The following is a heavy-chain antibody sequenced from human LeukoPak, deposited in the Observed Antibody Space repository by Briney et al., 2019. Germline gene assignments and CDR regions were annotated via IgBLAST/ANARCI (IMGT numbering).Heavy chain of an antibody. Sequence: GASVKVSCKASEYTFTGYYMHWVRQAPGQGLEWMGWINPNSGGTNYAQKFQGRVTMTRDTSISTAYMELSRLRSDDTAVYYCARGPYNWNDGGYYFDYWGQGTLVTVSS. V-gene: IGHV1-2*02. CDR1: EYTFTGYY. CDR2: INPNSGGT. D-gene: IGHD1-1*01. CDR3: ARGPYNWNDGGYYFDY. J-gene: IGHJ4*02.